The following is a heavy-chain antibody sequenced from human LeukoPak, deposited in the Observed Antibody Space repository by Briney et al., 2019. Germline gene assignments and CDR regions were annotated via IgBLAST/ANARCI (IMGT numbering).Heavy chain of an antibody. J-gene: IGHJ4*02. CDR1: GFTFSSYD. V-gene: IGHV3-48*03. Sequence: GGSLRLSCVASGFTFSSYDMNWLRQAPGKGLEWVSYISTSGNTIYYADSVKGRFTISRDNAKNSLYLQMNSLRAEDTAVYYCARGGSWYFDYWGQGTLVTVSS. D-gene: IGHD6-13*01. CDR2: ISTSGNTI. CDR3: ARGGSWYFDY.